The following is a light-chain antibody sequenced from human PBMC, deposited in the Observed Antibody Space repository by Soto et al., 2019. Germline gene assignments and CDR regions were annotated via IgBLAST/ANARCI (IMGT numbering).Light chain of an antibody. J-gene: IGKJ2*01. CDR2: WAS. V-gene: IGKV4-1*01. Sequence: IVMTQSPEYLAVSLGERATINCKSSQSVLYSSNNKNYLAWYQQKPGQPPKLLIYWASIRQSGVPDRFGGSGSGTDFTLSISSLQAEDVAVYYCQQYLDTPYTFGPGTKLEI. CDR3: QQYLDTPYT. CDR1: QSVLYSSNNKNY.